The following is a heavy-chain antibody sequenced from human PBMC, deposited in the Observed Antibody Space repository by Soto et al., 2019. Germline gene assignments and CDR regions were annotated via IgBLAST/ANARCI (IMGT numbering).Heavy chain of an antibody. V-gene: IGHV2-5*01. CDR3: VHTGYSYDPFGY. Sequence: ESGPTLVNPTQTLTLTCTFSGFSLTTSGVGVGWIRQPPGKALEWLALIFWNDDERYSPSLKSRLTITKDTSKNQVVLTMTNMDPVYIATYYCVHTGYSYDPFGYWGRGTLVTVSS. CDR2: IFWNDDE. CDR1: GFSLTTSGVG. D-gene: IGHD5-18*01. J-gene: IGHJ4*02.